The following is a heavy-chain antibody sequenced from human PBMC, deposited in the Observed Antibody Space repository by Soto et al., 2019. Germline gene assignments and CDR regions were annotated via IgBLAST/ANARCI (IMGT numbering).Heavy chain of an antibody. Sequence: PGGSLRLSCAASGFTFSSYAMSWVRQAPGKGLEWVSAISGSGGSTYYADSVKGRFTISRDNSKNTLYLQMNSLRAEDTAVYYCAKDLEQWLAQSWDLWGQGTLVTVSS. J-gene: IGHJ5*02. D-gene: IGHD6-19*01. CDR3: AKDLEQWLAQSWDL. V-gene: IGHV3-23*01. CDR1: GFTFSSYA. CDR2: ISGSGGST.